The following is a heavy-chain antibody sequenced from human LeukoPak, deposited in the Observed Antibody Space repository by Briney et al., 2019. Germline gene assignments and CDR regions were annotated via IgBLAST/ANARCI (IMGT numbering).Heavy chain of an antibody. V-gene: IGHV4-4*02. CDR1: GGSISSSNW. Sequence: PSGTLSLTCAVSGGSISSSNWWSWVRQPPGKGLEWIGEIYHSGSTNYNPSLKRRVTISVDKSKNQFSLKLSSVTAADTAVYYCARYTVDTALEDYYYYMDVWGKGTTVTVSS. CDR2: IYHSGST. CDR3: ARYTVDTALEDYYYYMDV. J-gene: IGHJ6*03. D-gene: IGHD5-18*01.